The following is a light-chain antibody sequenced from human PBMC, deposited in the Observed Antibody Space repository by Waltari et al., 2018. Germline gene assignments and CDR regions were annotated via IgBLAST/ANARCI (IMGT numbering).Light chain of an antibody. CDR2: DDI. CDR1: NIGTKT. V-gene: IGLV3-21*03. Sequence: SYVLTQPPSVSVVPGRTARITCGGNNIGTKTAHWYQQKPGQAPVMVVYDDIDRPSGIPERFSGSNSGNTATLIINRVEAGDEADYYCQVWDIDSDPSVVFGGGTKLTVL. CDR3: QVWDIDSDPSVV. J-gene: IGLJ2*01.